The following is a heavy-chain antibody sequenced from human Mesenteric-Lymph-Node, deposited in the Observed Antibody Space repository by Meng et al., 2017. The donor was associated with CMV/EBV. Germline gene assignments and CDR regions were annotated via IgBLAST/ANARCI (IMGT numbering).Heavy chain of an antibody. Sequence: GGSLRLSCAASGFTFTTYSLNWVRQSPGKGLEWVSSVSGSNRYINYAESVRGRFTVSRDNAKNSLSLQMNSLRGDDMAVYYCARVDCSGPSCHLRPFDIWGQGTLVTVSS. CDR3: ARVDCSGPSCHLRPFDI. J-gene: IGHJ3*02. CDR1: GFTFTTYS. CDR2: VSGSNRYI. V-gene: IGHV3-21*06. D-gene: IGHD2-2*01.